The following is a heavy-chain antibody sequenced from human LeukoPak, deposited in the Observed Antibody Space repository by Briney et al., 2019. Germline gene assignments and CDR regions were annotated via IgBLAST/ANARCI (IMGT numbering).Heavy chain of an antibody. D-gene: IGHD2-8*01. J-gene: IGHJ4*02. Sequence: SETLSLTCAVSGASISSDHYSWSWIRQPPGRGLEWIGYIYHGGSPYYNPSLKSRVTISVDRSKNQLSLKLSSVTAADTAVYYCAREIMSSVGYFDYWGQGTLVTVSS. CDR1: GASISSDHYS. V-gene: IGHV4-30-2*01. CDR3: AREIMSSVGYFDY. CDR2: IYHGGSP.